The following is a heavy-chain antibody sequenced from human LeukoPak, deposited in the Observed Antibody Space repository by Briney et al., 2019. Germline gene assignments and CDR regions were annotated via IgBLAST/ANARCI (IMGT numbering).Heavy chain of an antibody. CDR1: GFTFSSYW. CDR2: IKQDGSEK. D-gene: IGHD3-22*01. V-gene: IGHV3-7*01. CDR3: ARDLRYYYDSSGSFDY. J-gene: IGHJ4*02. Sequence: PGGSLRLSCAASGFTFSSYWMSWVRQAPGKGREWVANIKQDGSEKYYVDSVKGRFTISRDNAKNSLYLQMNSLRAEDTAVYYCARDLRYYYDSSGSFDYWGQGTLVTVSS.